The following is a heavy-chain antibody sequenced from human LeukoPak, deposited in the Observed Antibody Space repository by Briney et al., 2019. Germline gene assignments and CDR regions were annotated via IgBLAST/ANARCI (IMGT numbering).Heavy chain of an antibody. D-gene: IGHD1-1*01. V-gene: IGHV3-30*02. CDR2: IRYDGSNK. CDR1: GFTFSSYG. CDR3: ARARFGWNDVLGIDY. J-gene: IGHJ4*02. Sequence: GGSLRLSCAASGFTFSSYGMHWVRQAPGKGLEWVAFIRYDGSNKYYADSVKGRFTISRDNAKNTLFLQMNSLRAEDTAMYYCARARFGWNDVLGIDYWGQGTLVTVSS.